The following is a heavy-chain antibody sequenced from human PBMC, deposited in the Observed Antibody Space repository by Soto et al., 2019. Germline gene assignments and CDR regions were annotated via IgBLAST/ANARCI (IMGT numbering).Heavy chain of an antibody. V-gene: IGHV1-24*01. J-gene: IGHJ3*02. D-gene: IGHD4-17*01. Sequence: GASVKVSCKVSGYTLTELSMHWVRQAPGKGLEWMGGFDPEDGETIYAQKFQGRVTMTKDTSTDTAYMELSSLRSEDTAVYYCARDHKAGGDYAFDIWGQGTMVTVSS. CDR1: GYTLTELS. CDR3: ARDHKAGGDYAFDI. CDR2: FDPEDGET.